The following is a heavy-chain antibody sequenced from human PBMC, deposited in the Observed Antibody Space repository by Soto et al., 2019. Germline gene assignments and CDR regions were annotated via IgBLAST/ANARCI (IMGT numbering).Heavy chain of an antibody. Sequence: PVASLRPSYKSSGFTFSMSEMHRIPLVTGKGLEWVSAIGAAGDTYYPGSVKGRFTISRENAKNSLYLQMNSLRAGDTAVYYCARVGLSDCSGGSCYSYDYWGQGT. V-gene: IGHV3-13*01. CDR3: ARVGLSDCSGGSCYSYDY. CDR2: IGAAGDT. CDR1: GFTFSMSE. D-gene: IGHD2-15*01. J-gene: IGHJ4*02.